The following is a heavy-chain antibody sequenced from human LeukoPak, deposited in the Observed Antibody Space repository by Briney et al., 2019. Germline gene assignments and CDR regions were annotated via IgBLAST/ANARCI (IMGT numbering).Heavy chain of an antibody. CDR3: ARVNDDYGGNTNWFDP. CDR2: INHSGST. D-gene: IGHD4-23*01. Sequence: SETLSLTCTVSGGSISSSSYYWGWIRQPPGKGLEWIGEINHSGSTNYNPSLKSRVTISVDTSKNQLSLKLSSVTAADTAVYYCARVNDDYGGNTNWFDPWGQGTLVTVSS. V-gene: IGHV4-39*07. J-gene: IGHJ5*02. CDR1: GGSISSSSYY.